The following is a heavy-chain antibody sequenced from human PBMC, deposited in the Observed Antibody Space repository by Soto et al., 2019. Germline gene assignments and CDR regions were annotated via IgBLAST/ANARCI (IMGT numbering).Heavy chain of an antibody. J-gene: IGHJ4*02. D-gene: IGHD2-15*01. V-gene: IGHV3-74*01. Sequence: GGSLRLSCAASGFTFSSYWMHWVRQAPGKGLVWVSRINSDGSSTSYADSVKGRFTISRDNAKNTLYLQMNRLRAEDTAVYYCARARYCSGGSCYRGLYFDYWGQGTLVTVSS. CDR2: INSDGSST. CDR1: GFTFSSYW. CDR3: ARARYCSGGSCYRGLYFDY.